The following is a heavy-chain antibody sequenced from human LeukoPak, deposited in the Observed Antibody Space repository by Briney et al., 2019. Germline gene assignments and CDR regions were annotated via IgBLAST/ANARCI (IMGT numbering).Heavy chain of an antibody. D-gene: IGHD6-13*01. Sequence: SVKVSCKASGGTFSSYAISWVRQAPGQGLEWMGGIIPIFGTANYAQKFQGRVTITADESTSTAYMELSSLRSEDTAVYYCARGIAAAGTLDYWGQGTLVTVSS. J-gene: IGHJ4*02. CDR3: ARGIAAAGTLDY. CDR1: GGTFSSYA. CDR2: IIPIFGTA. V-gene: IGHV1-69*01.